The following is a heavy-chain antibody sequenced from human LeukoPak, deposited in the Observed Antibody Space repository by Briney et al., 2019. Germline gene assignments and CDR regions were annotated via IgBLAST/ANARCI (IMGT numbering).Heavy chain of an antibody. J-gene: IGHJ4*02. V-gene: IGHV4-34*01. CDR1: GGSFSGYY. CDR3: ARAVYGSGSSPHGH. D-gene: IGHD3-10*01. Sequence: SETLSLTCAVYGGSFSGYYWSWIRQPPGKGLEWIGEINHSGSTNYNPSLKSRVTISVDTSKNQFSLELSSVTAADTAVYYCARAVYGSGSSPHGHWGQGTLVTVSS. CDR2: INHSGST.